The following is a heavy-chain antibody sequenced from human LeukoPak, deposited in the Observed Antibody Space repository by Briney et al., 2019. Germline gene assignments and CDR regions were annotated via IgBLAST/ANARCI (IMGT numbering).Heavy chain of an antibody. CDR2: IYYSGST. D-gene: IGHD6-13*01. V-gene: IGHV4-59*01. CDR3: ARDGAAAGNWFDP. CDR1: GGSISSYY. J-gene: IGHJ5*02. Sequence: SETLSLTCTVSGGSISSYYWSWIRQPPGKGLEWIGYIYYSGSTNYNPSLKSRVTISVDTSKNQFSLKLSSVTAADTAVYYCARDGAAAGNWFDPWGQGTLVTVSS.